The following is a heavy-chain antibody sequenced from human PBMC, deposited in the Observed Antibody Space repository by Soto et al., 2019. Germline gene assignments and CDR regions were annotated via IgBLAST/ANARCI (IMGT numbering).Heavy chain of an antibody. Sequence: QLQLQESGPGLVKPSETLSLTSNVSGVSISDTSYYWGWIRQPPGKGLEWIGTIYFNGNTFYNPSLRSRLTISVDTSKTQFSLRVTSVTAADTAVYYCARQGSYWGQGTLVAVSS. CDR3: ARQGSY. CDR1: GVSISDTSYY. V-gene: IGHV4-39*01. CDR2: IYFNGNT. J-gene: IGHJ4*02.